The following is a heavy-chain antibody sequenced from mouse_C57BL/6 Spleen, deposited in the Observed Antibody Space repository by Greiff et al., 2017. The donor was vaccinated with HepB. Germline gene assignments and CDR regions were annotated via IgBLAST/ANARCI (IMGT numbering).Heavy chain of an antibody. CDR1: GYAFTNYL. CDR2: INPGSGGT. Sequence: VQLQQSGAELVRPGTSVKVSCKASGYAFTNYLIEWVKQRPGQGLEWIGVINPGSGGTNYNEKFKGKATLTADKSSSTAYMQLSSLTSEDSAVYFCARDGYYDYAVDYWGQGTSVTVSS. D-gene: IGHD2-3*01. V-gene: IGHV1-54*01. CDR3: ARDGYYDYAVDY. J-gene: IGHJ4*01.